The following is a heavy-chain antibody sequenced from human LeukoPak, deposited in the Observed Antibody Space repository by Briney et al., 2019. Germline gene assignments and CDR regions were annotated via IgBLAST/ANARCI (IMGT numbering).Heavy chain of an antibody. CDR1: GFTFSSYW. CDR2: INDDGSRT. J-gene: IGHJ4*02. Sequence: GGSLRLSCAASGFTFSSYWMHWVRQAPGKGLVWVSRINDDGSRTNYADSVKGRFSISRDNARNTLYLQMNSLRAEDTAVYYCASNGPIDYWGQGTLVTVSS. D-gene: IGHD2-8*01. V-gene: IGHV3-74*01. CDR3: ASNGPIDY.